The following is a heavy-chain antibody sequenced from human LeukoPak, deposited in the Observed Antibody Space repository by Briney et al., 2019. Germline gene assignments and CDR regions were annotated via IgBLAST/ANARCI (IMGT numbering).Heavy chain of an antibody. D-gene: IGHD1-14*01. V-gene: IGHV1-18*01. CDR1: GYAFSNFG. CDR3: ARDGTSPDDY. J-gene: IGHJ4*02. Sequence: ASVKVSCKTSGYAFSNFGINWVRQAPGQGLEWMGWISGNNDNPNYGQKFQGRLTVTTDTSTCTAYMELRNLRFDDTAVYYCARDGTSPDDYWGQGTLVTVSS. CDR2: ISGNNDNP.